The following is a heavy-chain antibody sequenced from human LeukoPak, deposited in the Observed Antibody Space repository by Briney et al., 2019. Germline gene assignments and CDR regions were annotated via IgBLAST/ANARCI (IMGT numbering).Heavy chain of an antibody. D-gene: IGHD3-9*01. CDR3: ARLVLRYFDWLLLRRYYYYYYMDV. CDR2: INPSGGST. V-gene: IGHV1-46*01. J-gene: IGHJ6*03. Sequence: ASVKVSCKASGYTFTGYYMHWVRQAPGQGLEWMGIINPSGGSTSYAQKFQGRVTMTRDTSTSTVYMELSSLRSEDTAVYYCARLVLRYFDWLLLRRYYYYYYMDVWGKGTTVTISS. CDR1: GYTFTGYY.